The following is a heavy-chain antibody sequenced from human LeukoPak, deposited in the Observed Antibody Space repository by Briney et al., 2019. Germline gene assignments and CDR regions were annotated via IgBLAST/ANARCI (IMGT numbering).Heavy chain of an antibody. CDR2: IYYSGTT. D-gene: IGHD3-16*01. CDR1: GGSISSSY. Sequence: SETLSLTCTVSGGSISSSYWNWIRQPPGKGLEWIGNIYYSGTTNYNPSLKSRVTISTDTSRNQVSLRLSSVTTADTAVYYCAGGRWFDPWGQGALVTVSS. CDR3: AGGRWFDP. J-gene: IGHJ5*02. V-gene: IGHV4-59*01.